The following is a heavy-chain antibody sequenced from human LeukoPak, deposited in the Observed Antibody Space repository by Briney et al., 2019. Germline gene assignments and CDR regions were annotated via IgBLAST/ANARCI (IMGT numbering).Heavy chain of an antibody. Sequence: GGSLRLSCAASGFTFSSYEMNWVRQAPGKGLEWVANIKQDGSEKYYVDSVKGRFTISRDNAKNSLYLQMNSLRAEDTAVYYCARAVYYDILTGQTPVYFDYWGQGTLVTVSS. CDR1: GFTFSSYE. D-gene: IGHD3-9*01. CDR2: IKQDGSEK. CDR3: ARAVYYDILTGQTPVYFDY. V-gene: IGHV3-7*03. J-gene: IGHJ4*02.